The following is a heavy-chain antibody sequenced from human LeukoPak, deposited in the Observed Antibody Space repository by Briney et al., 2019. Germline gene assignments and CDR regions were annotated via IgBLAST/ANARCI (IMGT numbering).Heavy chain of an antibody. CDR2: IYSSGST. Sequence: WETLSLTCTVSGGSISRYYWNWIRQPAGKGLEWIGRIYSSGSTNYNPSLKSRVTMSVDTSKNQFSLKLSSVTAADTAVYYCARDPSSFGGRLDPWGQGTLVTVSS. V-gene: IGHV4-4*07. J-gene: IGHJ5*02. CDR1: GGSISRYY. CDR3: ARDPSSFGGRLDP. D-gene: IGHD3-10*01.